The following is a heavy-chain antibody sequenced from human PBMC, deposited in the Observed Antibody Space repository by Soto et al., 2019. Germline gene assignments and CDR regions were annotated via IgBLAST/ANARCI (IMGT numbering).Heavy chain of an antibody. Sequence: ASVKVSCKASGYTFTGYYMHWVRQAPGQGLEWMGWINPNSGGTNYAQKFQGWVTMTRDTSISTAYMELSRLRSDDTAVYYCARGDVLTVYANYYYGMDVWGQGTTVTVSS. CDR3: ARGDVLTVYANYYYGMDV. CDR2: INPNSGGT. V-gene: IGHV1-2*04. J-gene: IGHJ6*02. D-gene: IGHD2-8*01. CDR1: GYTFTGYY.